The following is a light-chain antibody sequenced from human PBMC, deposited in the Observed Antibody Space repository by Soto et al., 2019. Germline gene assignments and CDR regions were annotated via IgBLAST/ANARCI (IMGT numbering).Light chain of an antibody. CDR2: EAS. V-gene: IGKV1-27*01. CDR1: QAISNS. CDR3: QNYNGAPYA. J-gene: IGKJ2*01. Sequence: DIQMTQSPLSLSASVGDRVTITCRASQAISNSVAWYQQKPGKVPSLLISEASTLQSGVPSRFSGRGSGTTFTLTINSLQPEDVATYFCQNYNGAPYAFGQGTKLEIK.